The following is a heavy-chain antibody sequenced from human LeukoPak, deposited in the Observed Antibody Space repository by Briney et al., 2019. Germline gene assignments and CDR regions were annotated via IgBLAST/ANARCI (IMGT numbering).Heavy chain of an antibody. J-gene: IGHJ4*02. Sequence: ASVKVSCKASGYTFNAYYMHWVRQAPGQGLEWMGWINPNSGGTNYAQKFQGRVTMTRDTSISTAYMELSRLRSDDTAVYYCARGIERYYYDSSGYFRFDYWGQGTLVTVSS. CDR3: ARGIERYYYDSSGYFRFDY. V-gene: IGHV1-2*02. CDR2: INPNSGGT. D-gene: IGHD3-22*01. CDR1: GYTFNAYY.